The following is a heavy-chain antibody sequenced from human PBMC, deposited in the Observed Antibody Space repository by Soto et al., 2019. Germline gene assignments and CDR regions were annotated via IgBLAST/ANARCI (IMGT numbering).Heavy chain of an antibody. CDR2: IYHSGST. CDR3: ARSFMDIVVVVAANTNWFDP. V-gene: IGHV4-38-2*01. Sequence: SETLSLTCAVSGYSISSGYYWGWIRQPPGKGLEWIGSIYHSGSTYYNPSLKSRVTISVDTSKNQFSLKLSSVTAADTAVYYCARSFMDIVVVVAANTNWFDPWGQGTLVTVSS. J-gene: IGHJ5*02. CDR1: GYSISSGYY. D-gene: IGHD2-15*01.